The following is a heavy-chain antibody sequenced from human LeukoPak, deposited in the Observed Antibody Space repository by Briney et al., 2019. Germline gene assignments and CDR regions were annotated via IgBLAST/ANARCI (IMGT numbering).Heavy chain of an antibody. V-gene: IGHV3-23*01. D-gene: IGHD5-18*01. CDR1: GLTFSSYA. J-gene: IGHJ4*02. CDR3: AARIQLWLRDY. Sequence: GGSLRLSCAASGLTFSSYAMSWVRQVPGKGLEWVSGISGSGGSTYYADSVKGRFTISRDNSKNTLYLQMNSLRAEDTAEYYCAARIQLWLRDYWGQGTLVTVSS. CDR2: ISGSGGST.